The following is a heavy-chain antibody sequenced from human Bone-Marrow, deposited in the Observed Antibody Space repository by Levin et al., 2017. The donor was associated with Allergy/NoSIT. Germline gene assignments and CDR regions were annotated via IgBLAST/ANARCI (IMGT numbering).Heavy chain of an antibody. Sequence: PGGSLRLSCVASGFSFNTYSMSWVRQAPGKGLEWVSFISLSSSYIFYADSVKGRFTISRDDAKNSVSLQMDSLRAEDTAMYYCVRDGICYESSGQPHDAFDLWGQGTMVTVSS. CDR2: ISLSSSYI. CDR1: GFSFNTYS. V-gene: IGHV3-21*01. D-gene: IGHD3-22*01. J-gene: IGHJ3*01. CDR3: VRDGICYESSGQPHDAFDL.